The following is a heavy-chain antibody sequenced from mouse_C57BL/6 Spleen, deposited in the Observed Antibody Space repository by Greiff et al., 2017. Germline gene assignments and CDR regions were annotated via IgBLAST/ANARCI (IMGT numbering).Heavy chain of an antibody. J-gene: IGHJ4*01. V-gene: IGHV1-81*01. CDR1: GYTFTSYG. D-gene: IGHD2-4*01. CDR2: IYPRSGNT. CDR3: ARSIPLYDYDDDYYAMDY. Sequence: VQLQQSGAELARPGASVKLSCKASGYTFTSYGISWVKQRTGQGLEWIGEIYPRSGNTYYNEKFKGKATLTADKSSSTAYMELRSLTSEDSAVYFCARSIPLYDYDDDYYAMDYWGQGTSVTVSS.